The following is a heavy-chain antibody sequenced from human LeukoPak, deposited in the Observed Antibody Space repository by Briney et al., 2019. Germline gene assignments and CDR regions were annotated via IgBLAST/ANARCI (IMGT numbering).Heavy chain of an antibody. D-gene: IGHD3-3*01. CDR3: TTTYDSAPFDC. CDR2: IKSETDGGTT. Sequence: GGSLRLSCEASGFTFSDSYMSWIRQAPGKGLEWVGRIKSETDGGTTDYSTPVKGRFTISRDDSKDTQYLHMHSLKTEDTAVYYCTTTYDSAPFDCWGQGTLVTVSS. J-gene: IGHJ4*02. CDR1: GFTFSDSY. V-gene: IGHV3-15*01.